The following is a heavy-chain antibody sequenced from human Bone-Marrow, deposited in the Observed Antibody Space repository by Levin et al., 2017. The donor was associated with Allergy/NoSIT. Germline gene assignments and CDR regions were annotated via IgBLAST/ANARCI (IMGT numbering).Heavy chain of an antibody. Sequence: ASVKVSCKASDYTFTAHIIHWVRQAPGQRLEWMGWINTGNGNTHYSQKFQGRVTITGDTSARTAYMELSSLQSEDTAFYYCARDGKGYFFDYWGQGTLVTVSS. CDR2: INTGNGNT. D-gene: IGHD1-26*01. CDR1: DYTFTAHI. J-gene: IGHJ4*02. V-gene: IGHV1-3*04. CDR3: ARDGKGYFFDY.